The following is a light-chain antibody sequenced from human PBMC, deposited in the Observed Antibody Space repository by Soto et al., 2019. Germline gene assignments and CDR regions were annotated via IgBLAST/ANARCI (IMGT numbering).Light chain of an antibody. J-gene: IGKJ5*01. CDR1: QGISSY. Sequence: DIQLTQSPSFLSASVGDRVTITCRASQGISSYLAWYQQKPGKAPNLLIYVASSLQSVVPSRFSGSGSGTEFTLIISSLQPEDLATYYCQQLISFPPTFGQGTRLEIK. CDR2: VAS. CDR3: QQLISFPPT. V-gene: IGKV1-9*01.